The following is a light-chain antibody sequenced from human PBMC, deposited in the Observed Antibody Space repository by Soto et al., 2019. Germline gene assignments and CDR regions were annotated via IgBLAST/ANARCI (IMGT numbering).Light chain of an antibody. J-gene: IGLJ1*01. CDR2: EVN. CDR1: SSDVGGYNY. Sequence: QSALTQPPSASGSPGQSVAISCTGTSSDVGGYNYVSWYQQHPGKAPKLMIYEVNKRPSGVPDRFSGSKSGNTASLTVSGLQAEDQADYYCTSPAGSNNYVFGTGTKVTVL. V-gene: IGLV2-8*01. CDR3: TSPAGSNNYV.